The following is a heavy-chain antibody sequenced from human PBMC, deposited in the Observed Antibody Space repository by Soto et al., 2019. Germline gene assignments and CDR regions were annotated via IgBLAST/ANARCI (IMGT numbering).Heavy chain of an antibody. CDR3: ARDGFCTSTTCRVGNWFDP. V-gene: IGHV4-34*01. J-gene: IGHJ5*02. Sequence: QVQLQQWGAGLLMTSETLSLTCVVYGGSFSGYYWSCIRQSTGKGLEWIGGINHRGSTNYNPSLESRVIISVDTSQTQFSLKLHSVSAADTVIYYWARDGFCTSTTCRVGNWFDPWGQGTLVTVSS. CDR2: INHRGST. CDR1: GGSFSGYY. D-gene: IGHD2-2*01.